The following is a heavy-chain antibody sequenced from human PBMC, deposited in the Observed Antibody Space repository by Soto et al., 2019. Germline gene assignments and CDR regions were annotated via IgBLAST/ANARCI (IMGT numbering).Heavy chain of an antibody. J-gene: IGHJ4*02. Sequence: SETLSLTCAVYGGSFSGYYWSWIRQPPGKGLEWIGEINHSGSTNYNPSLKSRVTISVDTSKNQFSLKLSSVTAADTAVYYCASDALGYCSGGSCRPLDYWGQGTLVTVSS. CDR1: GGSFSGYY. CDR2: INHSGST. V-gene: IGHV4-34*01. CDR3: ASDALGYCSGGSCRPLDY. D-gene: IGHD2-15*01.